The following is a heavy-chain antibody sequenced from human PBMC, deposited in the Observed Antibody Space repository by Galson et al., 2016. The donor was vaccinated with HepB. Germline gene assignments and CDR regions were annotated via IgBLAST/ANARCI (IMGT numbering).Heavy chain of an antibody. Sequence: SLRLSCAASGFTFSGHGMHWVRQAPGRGLEWVAVISNGGSDKQYVDSVRGRFTVSRDNSKNTLFLQMNSLRVEDTAVYYCAKLDCGRNCPRDYWGQGTLVTVSS. V-gene: IGHV3-30*18. CDR3: AKLDCGRNCPRDY. D-gene: IGHD2-21*02. CDR1: GFTFSGHG. J-gene: IGHJ4*02. CDR2: ISNGGSDK.